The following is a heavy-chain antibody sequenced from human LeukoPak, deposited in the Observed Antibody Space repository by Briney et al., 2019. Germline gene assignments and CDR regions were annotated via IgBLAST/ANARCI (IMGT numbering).Heavy chain of an antibody. J-gene: IGHJ4*02. Sequence: PSETLSLTCTVSGASISSGGFYGGWIRQPPGDGLEWIGTIYYSWSTYYNPSLKSRVTISVDTSKNQFALKVSSVTAADTAVYYCARHQFYGSGSYYFDFWGQGALVTVSS. D-gene: IGHD3-10*01. CDR2: IYYSWST. V-gene: IGHV4-39*01. CDR1: GASISSGGFY. CDR3: ARHQFYGSGSYYFDF.